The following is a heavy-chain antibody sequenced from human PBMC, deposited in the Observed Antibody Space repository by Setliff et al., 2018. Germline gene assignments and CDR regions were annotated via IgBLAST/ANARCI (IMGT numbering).Heavy chain of an antibody. CDR2: INPIGGGT. CDR3: ARGGSWYFDY. J-gene: IGHJ4*02. CDR1: GYTFTTYY. V-gene: IGHV1-46*01. D-gene: IGHD3-16*01. Sequence: AASVKVSCKASGYTFTTYYMHWVRQAPGQGLEWMGIINPIGGGTGYAEKFQGRVTMTRDTSTSTVYMQLSSLRFEDTAVYYCARGGSWYFDYWGQGTLVTVSS.